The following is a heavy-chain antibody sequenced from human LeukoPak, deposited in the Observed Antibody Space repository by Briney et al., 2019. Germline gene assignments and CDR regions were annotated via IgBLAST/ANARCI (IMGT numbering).Heavy chain of an antibody. CDR3: AQKAPFSPAYSQQ. J-gene: IGHJ1*01. CDR2: IYHSGTT. Sequence: SETLSLTCTVSGASITSYFWTWIRQPPGKGLEWIGYIYHSGTTNYNPSLKSRVTISVDTSKNQFSLRLSPVTAADTAVYYCAQKAPFSPAYSQQWGQGTLVTVSS. V-gene: IGHV4-59*01. CDR1: GASITSYF. D-gene: IGHD2/OR15-2a*01.